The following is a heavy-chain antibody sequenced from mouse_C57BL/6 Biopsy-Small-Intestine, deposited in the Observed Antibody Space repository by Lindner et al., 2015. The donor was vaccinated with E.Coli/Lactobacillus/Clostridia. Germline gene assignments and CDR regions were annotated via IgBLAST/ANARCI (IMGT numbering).Heavy chain of an antibody. CDR3: ARTEDYYGNFDV. D-gene: IGHD1-1*01. V-gene: IGHV5-17*01. J-gene: IGHJ1*03. CDR2: ISRDSSTI. CDR1: GFTFSDYG. Sequence: VQLQESGGGLVKPGGSLKLSCAASGFTFSDYGMHWVRQAPEKGLEWVACISRDSSTIYYADTVKGRFTISRDNAKNTLFLQMTSLRSEDTAMYYCARTEDYYGNFDVWGTGTTVTVSS.